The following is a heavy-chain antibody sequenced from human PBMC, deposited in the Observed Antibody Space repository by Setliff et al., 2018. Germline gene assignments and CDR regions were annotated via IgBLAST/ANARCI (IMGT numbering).Heavy chain of an antibody. J-gene: IGHJ4*02. Sequence: SVKVSCKASGGTFGDYGITWVRQAPGQGLEWMGGIILIFDRTKYAEKFQGRVTITADTSTDTAYMELSSLRSEDTAVYYCATAAGHYYDSSSPPDYWGQGTLVTVSS. V-gene: IGHV1-69*06. CDR2: IILIFDRT. CDR1: GGTFGDYG. CDR3: ATAAGHYYDSSSPPDY. D-gene: IGHD3-22*01.